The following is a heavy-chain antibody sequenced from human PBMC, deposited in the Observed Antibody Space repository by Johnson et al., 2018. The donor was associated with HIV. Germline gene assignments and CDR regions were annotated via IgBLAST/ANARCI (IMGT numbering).Heavy chain of an antibody. J-gene: IGHJ3*02. CDR3: ANGEMATIKAFYAFDI. CDR1: GFMVADYG. CDR2: INWNGVST. Sequence: VQLVESGGGVVRPGGSLRLSCAVSGFMVADYGMSWVRQVPGKGLEWVSGINWNGVSTAYADSVKGRCTISRDNGKNSLYLQMNSLRGEDTALYYCANGEMATIKAFYAFDIWGQGTMVTVSS. V-gene: IGHV3-20*04. D-gene: IGHD5-24*01.